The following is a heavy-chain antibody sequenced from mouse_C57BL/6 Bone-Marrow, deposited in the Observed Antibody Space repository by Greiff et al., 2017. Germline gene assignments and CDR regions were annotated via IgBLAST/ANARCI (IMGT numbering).Heavy chain of an antibody. Sequence: VKLQESGPELVKPGASVKISCKASGYAFSSSWMNWVKQRPGKGLEWIGRIYPGDGDTNYNGKFKGKATLTADKSSSTAYTQLSSLTSEDSAVYFCARRDYGSSPGFDVWGTGTTVTVSS. V-gene: IGHV1-82*01. CDR1: GYAFSSSW. J-gene: IGHJ1*03. CDR2: IYPGDGDT. CDR3: ARRDYGSSPGFDV. D-gene: IGHD1-1*01.